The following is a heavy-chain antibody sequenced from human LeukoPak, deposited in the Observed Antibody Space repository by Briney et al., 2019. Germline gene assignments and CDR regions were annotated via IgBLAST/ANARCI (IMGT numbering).Heavy chain of an antibody. J-gene: IGHJ1*01. CDR3: ARRRYYDSTGYLD. CDR2: IYYTGRT. Sequence: SETLSLTCSVSGGYISSSSYYWGWIRQPPEKGLEWIGDIYYTGRTYYNSSLKSRLTVSIDTSKNQFSLKLASLTAADTGVYYCARRRYYDSTGYLDWGQGTRITVSS. CDR1: GGYISSSSYY. D-gene: IGHD3-22*01. V-gene: IGHV4-39*01.